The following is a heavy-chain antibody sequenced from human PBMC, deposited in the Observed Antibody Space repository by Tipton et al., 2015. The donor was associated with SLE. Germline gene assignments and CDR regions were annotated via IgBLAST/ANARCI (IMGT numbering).Heavy chain of an antibody. CDR1: GYTFTNNG. D-gene: IGHD6-6*01. CDR3: ARDLYSSSSYYYYGMDV. V-gene: IGHV1-18*01. Sequence: QSGAEVKKPGASVKVSCKASGYTFTNNGIIWVRQAPGQGLEWMGWISPYNGNTNYAQKLQGRVTLTTDTFTSTAYMELRSLRSDDTAVYYCARDLYSSSSYYYYGMDVWGQGTTVTVSS. CDR2: ISPYNGNT. J-gene: IGHJ6*02.